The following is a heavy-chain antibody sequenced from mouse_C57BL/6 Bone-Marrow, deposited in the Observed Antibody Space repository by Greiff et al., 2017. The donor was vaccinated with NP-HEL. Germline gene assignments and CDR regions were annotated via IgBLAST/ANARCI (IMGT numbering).Heavy chain of an antibody. CDR1: DYSFTGYF. CDR2: INPYNGDT. CDR3: ARGWGHNYYGLYYFDY. D-gene: IGHD1-1*01. J-gene: IGHJ2*01. V-gene: IGHV1-37*01. Sequence: EVQLQQSGPELVKPGASVKISCKASDYSFTGYFMNWVKQSHGKSLEWIGRINPYNGDTFYNQKFKGKATLTVDTSSSTAYMELMSLTSEDFAVYYCARGWGHNYYGLYYFDYWGQGTTLTVSS.